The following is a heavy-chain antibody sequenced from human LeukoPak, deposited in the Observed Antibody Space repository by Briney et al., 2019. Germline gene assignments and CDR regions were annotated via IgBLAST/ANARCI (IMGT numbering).Heavy chain of an antibody. CDR3: ARGPRGT. J-gene: IGHJ5*02. CDR1: GGSISTSNYY. V-gene: IGHV4-39*07. D-gene: IGHD2-15*01. Sequence: SETLSLTCTVSGGSISTSNYYWGWIRQPPGKGLEWIGEINHSGSTNYNPSLKSRVTISVDTSKNQFSLKLSSVTAADTAVYYCARGPRGTWGQGTLVTVSS. CDR2: INHSGST.